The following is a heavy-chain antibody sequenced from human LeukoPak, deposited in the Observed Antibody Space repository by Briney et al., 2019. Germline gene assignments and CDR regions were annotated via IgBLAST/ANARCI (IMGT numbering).Heavy chain of an antibody. D-gene: IGHD3-22*01. Sequence: PSETLSLTCTVSGYSISSGYFWGWIRQPPGKRLEWIGSIYHSGSTYYNPSLKSRVTISVDTSKNQFSLKLSSVTAADTAVYCCAGKYYYDSGGYYYVDYWGQGSLVTVSS. V-gene: IGHV4-38-2*02. CDR3: AGKYYYDSGGYYYVDY. J-gene: IGHJ4*02. CDR1: GYSISSGYF. CDR2: IYHSGST.